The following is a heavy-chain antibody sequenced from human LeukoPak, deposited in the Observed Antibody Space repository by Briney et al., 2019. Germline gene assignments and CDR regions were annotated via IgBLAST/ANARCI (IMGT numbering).Heavy chain of an antibody. CDR1: PFTFSDHY. Sequence: PGGSLRLSCAAPPFTFSDHYIDWVRQAPGKGLEWVARTRNKVNSYTTAYAASVTGRFTVSRDDSSNSVYLQMNSLKIEDTAVYYCARSMYGEGRRIIDFDYWGQGSLLTVSA. D-gene: IGHD4/OR15-4a*01. CDR3: ARSMYGEGRRIIDFDY. CDR2: TRNKVNSYTT. V-gene: IGHV3-72*01. J-gene: IGHJ4*02.